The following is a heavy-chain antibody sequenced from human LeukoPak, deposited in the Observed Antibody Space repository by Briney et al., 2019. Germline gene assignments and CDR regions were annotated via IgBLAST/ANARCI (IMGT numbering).Heavy chain of an antibody. CDR1: GFTFSSYA. D-gene: IGHD1-26*01. CDR3: AKVRYSGSYPGVTWFDP. Sequence: PGGSLRLSCAASGFTFSSYAMSWVRQAPGKGLEWVSAISGSGGSTYYADSVKGRFTISRDNSKNTLYLQMNSLRAEDTAVYYCAKVRYSGSYPGVTWFDPWGQGTLVTVSS. CDR2: ISGSGGST. J-gene: IGHJ5*02. V-gene: IGHV3-23*01.